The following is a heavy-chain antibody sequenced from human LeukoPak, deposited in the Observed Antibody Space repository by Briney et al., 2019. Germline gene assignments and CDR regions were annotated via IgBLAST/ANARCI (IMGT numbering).Heavy chain of an antibody. CDR3: AKKGGNSGFFDS. J-gene: IGHJ4*02. V-gene: IGHV3-23*01. CDR2: IGPSGAST. CDR1: AFTFSSYA. Sequence: PGGSLRLSCAAYAFTFSSYAMSWVRQAPGKGLEWVSAIGPSGASTYYTASVKGRFTISRDNSKNTLYLQMNSLRAEDTAVYYCAKKGGNSGFFDSWGQGTLVTVSS. D-gene: IGHD4-23*01.